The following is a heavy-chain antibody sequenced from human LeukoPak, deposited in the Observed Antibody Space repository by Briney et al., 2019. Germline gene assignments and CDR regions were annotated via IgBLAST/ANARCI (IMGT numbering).Heavy chain of an antibody. CDR1: GFTLSSYE. J-gene: IGHJ4*02. V-gene: IGHV3-74*01. CDR2: INSDGSRT. D-gene: IGHD2-21*02. Sequence: PGGSLRLSWAASGFTLSSYEMHWVRQAPGKGLVRVSRINSDGSRTGYADSVKGRFTISRDNAKNTLYLQMNSLRAEDTAIYYCARELPREVTLDYWGQGTLVTVSS. CDR3: ARELPREVTLDY.